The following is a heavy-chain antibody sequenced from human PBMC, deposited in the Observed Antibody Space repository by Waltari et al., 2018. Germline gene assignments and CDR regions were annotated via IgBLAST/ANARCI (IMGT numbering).Heavy chain of an antibody. CDR2: IYYSGST. D-gene: IGHD6-19*01. J-gene: IGHJ4*02. Sequence: QLQLQESGPGLVKPSETLSLTCTVSGGSISSSSYSWGWLRQPPGKGLEWIGSIYYSGSTYYNPSLKSRVTISVDTSKNQFSLKLSSVTAADTAVYYCARHGGFKQWLVLFDYWGQGTLVTVSS. CDR1: GGSISSSSYS. CDR3: ARHGGFKQWLVLFDY. V-gene: IGHV4-39*01.